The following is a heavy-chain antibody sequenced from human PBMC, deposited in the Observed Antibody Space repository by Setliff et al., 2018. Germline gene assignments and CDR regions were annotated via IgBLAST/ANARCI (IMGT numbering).Heavy chain of an antibody. Sequence: GASVTVSCKSSGYTFTTYAINWVRQAPGQGLEWMGWINTNTGNPTYAQDFTGRFVFSLDTSVSTAYLQISSLKAEDTAVYYCARDLGYCSTTSCHGDWFDPWGQGTLVTVSS. D-gene: IGHD2-2*01. V-gene: IGHV7-4-1*02. CDR1: GYTFTTYA. J-gene: IGHJ5*02. CDR3: ARDLGYCSTTSCHGDWFDP. CDR2: INTNTGNP.